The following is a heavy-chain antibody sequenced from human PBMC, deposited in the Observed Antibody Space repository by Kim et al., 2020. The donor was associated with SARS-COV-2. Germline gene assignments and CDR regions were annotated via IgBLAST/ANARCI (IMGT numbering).Heavy chain of an antibody. CDR2: VYHRGTT. Sequence: SETLSLTCTVSGDSINSGLYYWAWIRQPPGKGLDWIGFVYHRGTTYYNPSLKSRVTISIDTSKNQFSLNLSSVTAAETAVYYCARVIAVAGIPDYWGQGTLVTVSS. CDR1: GDSINSGLYY. CDR3: ARVIAVAGIPDY. V-gene: IGHV4-39*01. D-gene: IGHD6-19*01. J-gene: IGHJ4*02.